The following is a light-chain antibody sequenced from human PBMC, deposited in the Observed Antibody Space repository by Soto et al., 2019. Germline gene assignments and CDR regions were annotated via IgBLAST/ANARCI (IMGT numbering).Light chain of an antibody. CDR2: GAS. Sequence: IQMTQSPASLSASIGDRVTIPCGASQSINDYLNWYQHKPGKPPKLLIYGASNLQSGVPSRFSGNEYGTDVNLTISNLQTEDFGTYYCQQAYRTLITFGQGTRLEIK. J-gene: IGKJ5*01. CDR1: QSINDY. CDR3: QQAYRTLIT. V-gene: IGKV1-39*01.